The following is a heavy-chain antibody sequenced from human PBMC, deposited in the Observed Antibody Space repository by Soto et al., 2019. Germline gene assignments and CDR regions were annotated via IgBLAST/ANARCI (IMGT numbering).Heavy chain of an antibody. V-gene: IGHV1-3*01. CDR3: ARVVGATRWFDP. CDR1: GYTFTSYA. J-gene: IGHJ5*02. D-gene: IGHD1-26*01. CDR2: INAGNGNT. Sequence: QVQLVQSGAEVKKPGASVKVSCKASGYTFTSYAMHWVRQAPGQRLEWMGWINAGNGNTKYSQKFQGRVTITRDTSASTAYMELSSLRSEDTAVYYCARVVGATRWFDPWGQGTLVTVSS.